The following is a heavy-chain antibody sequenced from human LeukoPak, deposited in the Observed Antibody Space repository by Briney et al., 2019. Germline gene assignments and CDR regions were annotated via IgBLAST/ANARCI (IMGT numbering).Heavy chain of an antibody. V-gene: IGHV1-46*01. CDR1: GYTFISYY. D-gene: IGHD6-13*01. CDR2: INPSGGST. Sequence: ASVKVSCKASGYTFISYYMHWVRQAPGQGLEWMGIINPSGGSTSYAQKFQGRVTMTRDTSTSTVYMELSSLRSEDTAVYYCARVSGSGIAAAGRRHYYYYMDVWGKGTTVTVSS. CDR3: ARVSGSGIAAAGRRHYYYYMDV. J-gene: IGHJ6*03.